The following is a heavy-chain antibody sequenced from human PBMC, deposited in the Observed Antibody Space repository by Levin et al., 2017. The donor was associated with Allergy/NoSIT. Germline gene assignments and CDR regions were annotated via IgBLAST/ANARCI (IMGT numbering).Heavy chain of an antibody. J-gene: IGHJ6*03. Sequence: GSLRLSCTVSGGSISSSSYYWGWIRQPPGTGLEWIGSIYYSGSTYYNPSLKSRVTISVDTSKNQFSLKLSSVTAADTAVYYCARRSRLSYYYYYYMDVWGKGTTVTVSS. CDR1: GGSISSSSYY. CDR2: IYYSGST. CDR3: ARRSRLSYYYYYYMDV. V-gene: IGHV4-39*01.